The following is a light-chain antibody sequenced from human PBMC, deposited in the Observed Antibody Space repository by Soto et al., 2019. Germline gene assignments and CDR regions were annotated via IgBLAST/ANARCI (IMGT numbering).Light chain of an antibody. V-gene: IGKV3-11*01. Sequence: EIVLTQSTATLSLSPRARATLSCRASQSVGNFLTWHQQKPGQAPRLLISDVSKRATGIPARFSGSGSGTDFTLTIMKLAPEDFAVYYCQQRDSWPPSVTVGGGTRLDFK. CDR3: QQRDSWPPSVT. J-gene: IGKJ4*01. CDR2: DVS. CDR1: QSVGNF.